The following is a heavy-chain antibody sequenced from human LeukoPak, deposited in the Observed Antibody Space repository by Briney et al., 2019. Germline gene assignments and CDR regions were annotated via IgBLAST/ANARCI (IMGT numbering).Heavy chain of an antibody. J-gene: IGHJ4*02. D-gene: IGHD1-26*01. CDR1: GSSVSDYY. V-gene: IGHV3-11*04. CDR2: ISSSGNTI. Sequence: GGSLRLSCAASGSSVSDYYMNWIRQAPGKGLEWVSYISSSGNTIYYADSVKGRFTISRDNAKNSLYLQMNSLRAEDTAVYYCASEVGADSRDFDYWGQGTLVTVSS. CDR3: ASEVGADSRDFDY.